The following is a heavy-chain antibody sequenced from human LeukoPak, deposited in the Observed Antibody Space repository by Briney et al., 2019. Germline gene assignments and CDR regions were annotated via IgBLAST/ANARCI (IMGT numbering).Heavy chain of an antibody. Sequence: PSETLSLTCAVYGGSFSGYYWSWIRQPPGKGLEWIGEINHSGSTNYNPSLKSRVTISVDTSKNQFSLKLSSVTAADTAVYYCARVPGVTSFDYWGQGTLVTVSS. D-gene: IGHD2-2*01. CDR1: GGSFSGYY. V-gene: IGHV4-34*01. J-gene: IGHJ4*02. CDR2: INHSGST. CDR3: ARVPGVTSFDY.